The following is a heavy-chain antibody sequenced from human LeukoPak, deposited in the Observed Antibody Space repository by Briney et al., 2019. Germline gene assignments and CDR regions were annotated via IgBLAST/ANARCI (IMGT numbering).Heavy chain of an antibody. CDR1: GGTFSSYA. J-gene: IGHJ6*02. CDR3: ARDTRLGGSYLGYYGMDV. Sequence: SVNVSCKASGGTFSSYAISWVRQAPGQGLEWMEGIIPIFGTANYAQKFQGRVTITADESTSTAYMELSSLGSEDTAVYYCARDTRLGGSYLGYYGMDVWGQGTTVTVSS. D-gene: IGHD1-26*01. V-gene: IGHV1-69*13. CDR2: IIPIFGTA.